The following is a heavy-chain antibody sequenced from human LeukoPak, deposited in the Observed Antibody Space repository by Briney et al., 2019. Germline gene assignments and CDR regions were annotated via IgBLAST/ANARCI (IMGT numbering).Heavy chain of an antibody. D-gene: IGHD2-21*02. CDR1: GFTVSSNY. J-gene: IGHJ4*02. Sequence: PGGSLRLSCAASGFTVSSNYMTWVRQAPGKGLEWVSVIYSGGGTYYADSVKGRFTIFRDNSKNTLYLQMNSLGAEDTAVYYCARAVTVVTAIHDWGQGTLVTVSS. CDR3: ARAVTVVTAIHD. CDR2: IYSGGGT. V-gene: IGHV3-53*01.